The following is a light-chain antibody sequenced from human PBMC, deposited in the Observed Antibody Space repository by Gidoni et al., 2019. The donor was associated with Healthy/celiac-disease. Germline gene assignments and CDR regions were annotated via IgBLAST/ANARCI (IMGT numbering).Light chain of an antibody. CDR3: MQALQTLSIT. CDR1: QSLLHSNGYNY. CDR2: LGS. V-gene: IGKV2-28*01. Sequence: DIVMTQSPLSLPVTPGEPASISCRSSQSLLHSNGYNYLDWYLQKPGQSPQLLIYLGSNRASGVPDRFSGSGSGTDFTLKISRGEAEDGGVYYCMQALQTLSITFGQGTRLEIK. J-gene: IGKJ5*01.